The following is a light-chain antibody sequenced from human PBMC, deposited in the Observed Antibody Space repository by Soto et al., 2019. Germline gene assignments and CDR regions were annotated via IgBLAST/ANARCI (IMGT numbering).Light chain of an antibody. Sequence: QPVLTQPPSVSGAPGQRVTISCTGSSSNIGANYDVHWYQHLPGTAPRLLISGDSNRTSGVPDRFSGSKSGTSASLGITGLQAEDEADYYCQSYDSSLRGWVFGGGTKRTVL. CDR2: GDS. J-gene: IGLJ3*02. CDR1: SSNIGANYD. V-gene: IGLV1-40*01. CDR3: QSYDSSLRGWV.